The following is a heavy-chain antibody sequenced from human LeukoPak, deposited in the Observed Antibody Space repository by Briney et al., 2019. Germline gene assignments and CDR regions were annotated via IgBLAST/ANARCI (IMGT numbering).Heavy chain of an antibody. CDR1: GSTFGSFA. CDR3: ARDVGDPRWFFDL. V-gene: IGHV3-64*01. Sequence: GGSLRLSCAASGSTFGSFAMHWVRQAPGKGLEYVSAISSNGGSTYYANSVKGRFTISRDNSKNTLYLQMGSLRAEDMAVYYCARDVGDPRWFFDLCGRGTLVTVSS. J-gene: IGHJ2*01. D-gene: IGHD3-10*01. CDR2: ISSNGGST.